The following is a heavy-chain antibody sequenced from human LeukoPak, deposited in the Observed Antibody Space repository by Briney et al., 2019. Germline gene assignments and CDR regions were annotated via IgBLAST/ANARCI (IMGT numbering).Heavy chain of an antibody. CDR3: ARDYNC. D-gene: IGHD3-10*01. J-gene: IGHJ4*02. V-gene: IGHV3-11*01. CDR1: GFTVSSNY. Sequence: GGSLRLSCAASGFTVSSNYMSWIRQAPGKGLEWVSYISSSGTVIYYGDSVKGRFTISRDNAKKSLYLQMNGLRAEDTAVYYCARDYNCWGQGTLVTVSS. CDR2: ISSSGTVI.